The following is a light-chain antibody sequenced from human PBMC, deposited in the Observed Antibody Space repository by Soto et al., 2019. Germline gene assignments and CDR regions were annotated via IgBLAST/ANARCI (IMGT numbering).Light chain of an antibody. CDR2: WAS. CDR3: QQDSSSTFT. V-gene: IGKV4-1*01. J-gene: IGKJ3*01. CDR1: QIVLYSSDNKNY. Sequence: EIVMTQSPDSLAVSLGERATINCKSSQIVLYSSDNKNYLAWYQQKPGQPPKLLIYWASTRESGVPDRFSGSRSETDFTLNISSLQAEDEAVDSCQQDSSSTFTFGPGTKVAIK.